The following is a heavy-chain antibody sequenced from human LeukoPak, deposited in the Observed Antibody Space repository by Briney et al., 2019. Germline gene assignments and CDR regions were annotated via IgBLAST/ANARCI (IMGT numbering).Heavy chain of an antibody. CDR1: GFTFSSYS. V-gene: IGHV3-21*01. D-gene: IGHD6-13*01. CDR2: ISSSSSYI. Sequence: GGSLRLSCAASGFTFSSYSMNWVRQAPGKGLEWVSSISSSSSYIYYADSVKGRFTISRDNAKNSLYLQMNSLRAEDAALYYCARDTRKRGIAAAGTNAFDIWGQGTMVTVSS. J-gene: IGHJ3*02. CDR3: ARDTRKRGIAAAGTNAFDI.